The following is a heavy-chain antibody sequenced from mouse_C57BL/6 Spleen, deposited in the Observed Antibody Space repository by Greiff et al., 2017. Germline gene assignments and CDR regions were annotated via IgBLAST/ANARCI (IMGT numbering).Heavy chain of an antibody. J-gene: IGHJ2*01. Sequence: QVQLQQSGAELVRPGTSVTVSCKASGYAFTNYLIEWVKQRPGQGLEWIGLINPGSGGTNYNEKFKGKATLTADKSSSTAYMQLSSLTSEDSAVYFCSRHCGNHVGFFDYWGQGTTLTVSS. CDR2: INPGSGGT. CDR3: SRHCGNHVGFFDY. CDR1: GYAFTNYL. D-gene: IGHD2-1*01. V-gene: IGHV1-54*01.